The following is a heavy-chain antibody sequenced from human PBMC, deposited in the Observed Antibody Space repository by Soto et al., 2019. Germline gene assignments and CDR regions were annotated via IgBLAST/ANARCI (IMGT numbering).Heavy chain of an antibody. Sequence: GGSLRLSCAAPGLTFSRSAMSWVRLSTGRVPERLPPIRGGGGTTCYADAVKGRLSVSRDNSRNTLYLQLHSLTAADPAVDYCAKDRRAGGTADFYYDFWGEGAQITVSS. CDR3: AKDRRAGGTADFYYDF. CDR2: IRGGGGTT. D-gene: IGHD3-16*01. V-gene: IGHV3-23*01. J-gene: IGHJ4*02. CDR1: GLTFSRSA.